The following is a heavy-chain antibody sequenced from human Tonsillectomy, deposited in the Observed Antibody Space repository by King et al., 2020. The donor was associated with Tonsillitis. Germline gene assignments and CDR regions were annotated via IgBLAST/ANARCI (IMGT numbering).Heavy chain of an antibody. CDR2: ISWNCGSI. CDR3: AKDMSTGYCTNGVCFFGAFDI. V-gene: IGHV3-9*01. J-gene: IGHJ3*02. CDR1: GFHLDDYA. D-gene: IGHD2-8*01. Sequence: VQLVESGGGLVQPGRSLRLSCAASGFHLDDYAIHWVRQAPGKGLEWVSCISWNCGSIGYADAVKGRFTISRDNAKNSLYLQMNSLRAEDTALYYCAKDMSTGYCTNGVCFFGAFDIWGQGTMITVSS.